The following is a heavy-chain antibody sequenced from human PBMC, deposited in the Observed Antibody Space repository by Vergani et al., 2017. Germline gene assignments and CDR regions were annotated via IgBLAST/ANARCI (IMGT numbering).Heavy chain of an antibody. Sequence: QAQLQESGPGLVKPSETLSLTCHVFGVSVTDYNCNWIRKAPGKGLEGIGSLSTTGGATHAMHNPSRNRRVSISVDTSKSQFSLRLTSVAAADSAIYYCAGDTHSCQRADRWGQGRLVSVSS. CDR3: AGDTHSCQRADR. CDR2: LSTTGGA. V-gene: IGHV4-59*02. J-gene: IGHJ5*02. D-gene: IGHD2-2*01. CDR1: GVSVTDYN.